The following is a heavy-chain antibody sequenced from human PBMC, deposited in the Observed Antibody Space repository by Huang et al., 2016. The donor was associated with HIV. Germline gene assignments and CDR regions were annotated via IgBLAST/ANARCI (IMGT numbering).Heavy chain of an antibody. CDR3: ARVDLLLGKYGDYEENAFDI. CDR2: IYNSGST. V-gene: IGHV4-61*01. Sequence: QVQLQESGPGLVKPSETLSLTCTVSGGSVSSGSYYWSWIRQPPGKGLEWIGYIYNSGSTNYNPLLKSRVTISVDTSKNQFALKLSSVTAADTAVYYCARVDLLLGKYGDYEENAFDIWGQGTMVTVSS. D-gene: IGHD4-17*01. CDR1: GGSVSSGSYY. J-gene: IGHJ3*02.